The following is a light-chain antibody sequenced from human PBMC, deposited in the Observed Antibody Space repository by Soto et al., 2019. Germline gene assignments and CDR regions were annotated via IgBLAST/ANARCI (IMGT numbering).Light chain of an antibody. CDR3: AAWDDSLSVDVV. Sequence: QSVLTQPPSASGTPGQRVTISCSGSSSNIGSNYVYWYQQLPGTAPKLLIYRNNQRPSGVPDRFSGSKSGTSASLAISGRRSEDEADYYCAAWDDSLSVDVVFGGGTKVTVL. CDR2: RNN. J-gene: IGLJ2*01. V-gene: IGLV1-47*01. CDR1: SSNIGSNY.